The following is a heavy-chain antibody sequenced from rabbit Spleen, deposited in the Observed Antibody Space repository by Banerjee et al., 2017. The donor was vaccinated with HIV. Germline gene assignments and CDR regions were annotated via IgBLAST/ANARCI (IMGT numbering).Heavy chain of an antibody. J-gene: IGHJ3*01. CDR2: IYTGPPGST. Sequence: QEQLEESGGGLVQPEGSLTLTCTASGISFSGSYWTCWVRQAPGKGLEWIGCIYTGPPGSTYYATWAKGRFTISKTSSTTVTLQLNSLTVADTATYFCARSISGYHPTGLALWGQGTLVTVS. V-gene: IGHV1S45*01. CDR3: ARSISGYHPTGLAL. CDR1: GISFSGSYW. D-gene: IGHD1-1*01.